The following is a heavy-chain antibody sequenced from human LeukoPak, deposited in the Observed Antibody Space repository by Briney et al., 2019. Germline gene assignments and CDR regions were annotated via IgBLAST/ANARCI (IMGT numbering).Heavy chain of an antibody. V-gene: IGHV4-4*02. CDR1: GGSISSRNW. D-gene: IGHD4-23*01. J-gene: IGHJ4*02. CDR3: ARNGGNSDFDY. Sequence: TETLSLTCAVSGGSISSRNWWTWVRQPPGKGLEWIGEISHSGSTHYNPSLKSRVAISVDKSKNQFSLKLSSVTAADTAVYYCARNGGNSDFDYWGQGNLVTVSS. CDR2: ISHSGST.